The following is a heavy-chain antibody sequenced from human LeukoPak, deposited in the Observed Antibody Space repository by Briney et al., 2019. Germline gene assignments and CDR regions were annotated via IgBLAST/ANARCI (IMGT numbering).Heavy chain of an antibody. CDR2: MNPNSGNT. D-gene: IGHD2-15*01. V-gene: IGHV1-8*01. CDR3: ARGGGYCSGGSCPYYFDY. CDR1: GYTFTSYD. Sequence: AASVKVSCKASGYTFTSYDINWVRQATGQGLEWMGWMNPNSGNTGYAQEFQGRVTMTRNNSISTAYMELSSLRSEDTAVYYCARGGGYCSGGSCPYYFDYWGQGTLVTVSS. J-gene: IGHJ4*02.